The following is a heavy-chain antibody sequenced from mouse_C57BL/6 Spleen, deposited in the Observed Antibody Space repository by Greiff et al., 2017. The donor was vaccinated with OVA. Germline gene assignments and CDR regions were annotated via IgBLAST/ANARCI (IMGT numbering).Heavy chain of an antibody. CDR3: ARHYGSSVAWFAY. CDR1: GFTFSSYG. J-gene: IGHJ3*01. V-gene: IGHV5-6*01. D-gene: IGHD1-1*01. Sequence: EVKLMESGGDLVKPGGSLKLSCAASGFTFSSYGMSWVRQTPDKRLEWVATISSGGSYTYYPDSVKGRFTISRDNAKNTLYLQMSSLKSEDTAMYYCARHYGSSVAWFAYWGQGTLVTVSA. CDR2: ISSGGSYT.